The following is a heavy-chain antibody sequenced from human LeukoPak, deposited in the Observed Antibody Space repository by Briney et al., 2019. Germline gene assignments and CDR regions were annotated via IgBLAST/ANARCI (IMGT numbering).Heavy chain of an antibody. CDR1: GFTFSSYA. CDR2: ISGSGGST. Sequence: QSGGSLRLSCAASGFTFSSYAMSWVRQAPGKGLEWVSAISGSGGSTYYADSVKGRFTISRDNSKNTLYLQMNSLRAEDTAVYYCAKDWKQWLTPYYFDYWGQGTLVTVSS. J-gene: IGHJ4*02. V-gene: IGHV3-23*01. D-gene: IGHD6-19*01. CDR3: AKDWKQWLTPYYFDY.